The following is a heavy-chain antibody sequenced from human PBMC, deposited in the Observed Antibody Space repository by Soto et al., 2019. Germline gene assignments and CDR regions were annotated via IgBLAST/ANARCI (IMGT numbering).Heavy chain of an antibody. Sequence: QVQLVQSGAEVKKPGASVKVSCKASGYTSTSYAMHWVRQAPGQRLEWMGWINAGNGNTKYSQKFQGRVTITRDTSASTAYMELSSLRSEDTAVYYCARGQLGVVSWFEPWGQGTLVTVSS. V-gene: IGHV1-3*01. D-gene: IGHD6-6*01. CDR1: GYTSTSYA. CDR3: ARGQLGVVSWFEP. CDR2: INAGNGNT. J-gene: IGHJ5*02.